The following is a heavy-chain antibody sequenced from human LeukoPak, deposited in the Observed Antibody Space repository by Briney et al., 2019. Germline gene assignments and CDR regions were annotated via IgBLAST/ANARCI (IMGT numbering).Heavy chain of an antibody. D-gene: IGHD6-6*01. Sequence: ASVKVSCKASGYTFTSYGISWVRQAPGQGLEWMGWISAYNGNTNCAQKLQGRDTMTTDTPTSTAYMELRSLRSDDTAVYYCARMHTPKEYSSSSGDYFDYWGQGTLVTVSS. CDR2: ISAYNGNT. CDR1: GYTFTSYG. CDR3: ARMHTPKEYSSSSGDYFDY. V-gene: IGHV1-18*04. J-gene: IGHJ4*02.